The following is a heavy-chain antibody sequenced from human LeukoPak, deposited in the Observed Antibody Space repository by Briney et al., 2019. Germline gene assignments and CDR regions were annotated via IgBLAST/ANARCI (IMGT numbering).Heavy chain of an antibody. CDR1: GYTFTGYY. V-gene: IGHV1-2*02. Sequence: ASVNVSCKASGYTFTGYYMHWVRQAPGQGLEWMGVINPYSGGTNYAQRFQDRVSMTRDTSIRTAYMELSRVTSDDTAVYYCARSGGTSGPELDYWGEGTLVTASS. J-gene: IGHJ4*02. D-gene: IGHD3-3*01. CDR3: ARSGGTSGPELDY. CDR2: INPYSGGT.